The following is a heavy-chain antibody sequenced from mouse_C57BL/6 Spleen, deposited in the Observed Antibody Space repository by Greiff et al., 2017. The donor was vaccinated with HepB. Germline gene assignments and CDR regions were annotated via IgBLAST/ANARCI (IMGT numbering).Heavy chain of an antibody. CDR1: GYTFTDYN. CDR3: ARGYDGYSYWYFDV. Sequence: EVQLQESGPELVKPGASVKMSCKASGYTFTDYNMHWVKQSHGKSLEWIGYINPNNGGTSYNQKFKGKATLTVNKSSSTAYMELRSLTSEDSAVYYCARGYDGYSYWYFDVWGTGTTVTVSS. V-gene: IGHV1-22*01. D-gene: IGHD2-3*01. CDR2: INPNNGGT. J-gene: IGHJ1*03.